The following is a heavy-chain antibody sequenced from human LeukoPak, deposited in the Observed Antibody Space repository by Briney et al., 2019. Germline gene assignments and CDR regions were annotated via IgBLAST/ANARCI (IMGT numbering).Heavy chain of an antibody. CDR2: ICYSGST. D-gene: IGHD4-17*01. V-gene: IGHV4-39*01. CDR3: ARPSDPATVTAPFDS. J-gene: IGHJ4*02. CDR1: GGSISSSSYY. Sequence: SETLSLTCTVSGGSISSSSYYWGWIRQPPGKGLEWIGSICYSGSTYYNPSLKSRVTISVDTSKNQFSLELSFVTAADTAVYYCARPSDPATVTAPFDSWGQGTLVTVSS.